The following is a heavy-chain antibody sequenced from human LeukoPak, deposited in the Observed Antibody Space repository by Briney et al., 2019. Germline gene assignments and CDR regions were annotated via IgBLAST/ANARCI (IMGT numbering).Heavy chain of an antibody. CDR1: GFTFSSYA. V-gene: IGHV3-23*01. CDR3: ARDRVGSGSYYIRYYYYGMDV. Sequence: GGSLRLSCAASGFTFSSYAMSWVRQAPGKGLEWVSAISGSGGSTYYADSVKGRFTISRDNSKNTLYLQMNSLRAEDTAVYYCARDRVGSGSYYIRYYYYGMDVWGQGTTVTVSS. D-gene: IGHD3-10*01. CDR2: ISGSGGST. J-gene: IGHJ6*02.